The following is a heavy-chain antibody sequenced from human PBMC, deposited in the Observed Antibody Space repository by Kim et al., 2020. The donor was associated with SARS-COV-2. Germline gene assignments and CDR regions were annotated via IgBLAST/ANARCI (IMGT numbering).Heavy chain of an antibody. Sequence: ASVKVSCKASGYTFTSSAMIWVRQAPGQGLEWMGWNNTNTGNPTYAQDFTGRFVFSLDTSVSTAYLQISSLKAEDTAVYYCARDPTIITIFGVVISGSRWFDPWGQGTLVTVSS. CDR2: NNTNTGNP. J-gene: IGHJ5*02. D-gene: IGHD3-3*01. CDR1: GYTFTSSA. CDR3: ARDPTIITIFGVVISGSRWFDP. V-gene: IGHV7-4-1*02.